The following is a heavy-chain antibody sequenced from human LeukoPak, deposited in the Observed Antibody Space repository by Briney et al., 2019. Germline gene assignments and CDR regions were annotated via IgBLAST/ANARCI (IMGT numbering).Heavy chain of an antibody. J-gene: IGHJ4*02. D-gene: IGHD6-6*01. CDR3: ARGSGISSSPPFGY. V-gene: IGHV4-34*01. CDR2: INHSGST. Sequence: PSETLSLTCAVYGGSFSGYYWSWLRQPPGKGLEWIGEINHSGSTNYNPSLKSRVTISVDTSKNQFSLKLSSVTAADTAVYYCARGSGISSSPPFGYWGQGTLVTVSS. CDR1: GGSFSGYY.